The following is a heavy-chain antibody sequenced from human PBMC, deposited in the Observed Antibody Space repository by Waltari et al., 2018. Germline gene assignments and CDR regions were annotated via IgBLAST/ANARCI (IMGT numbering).Heavy chain of an antibody. D-gene: IGHD1-20*01. Sequence: EVQLVESGGGLVKPGGSLRLSCAASGFTFRNYSMNWVRQAPGKGLEWVSSISSNSYSIYYPDSVKGRFTVSRDNAKNSVYLQMNSLRGEDSAIYYCARDITAYQRNDRGYWGQGILVTVSS. V-gene: IGHV3-21*02. CDR3: ARDITAYQRNDRGY. CDR1: GFTFRNYS. J-gene: IGHJ4*02. CDR2: ISSNSYSI.